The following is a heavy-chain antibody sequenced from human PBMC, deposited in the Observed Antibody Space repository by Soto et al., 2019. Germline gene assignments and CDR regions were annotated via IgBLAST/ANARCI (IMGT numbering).Heavy chain of an antibody. D-gene: IGHD2-2*01. J-gene: IGHJ5*02. Sequence: SGKVSYKASCYTFTSYGISWVRQAPVQGLEWMGWISAYNGNTNYAQKLQGRVTMTTDTSTSTAYMELRSLRSDDTAVYYCARDGSLYCSSTSCYYNWFDPWGQGTLVTVYS. V-gene: IGHV1-18*04. CDR1: CYTFTSYG. CDR3: ARDGSLYCSSTSCYYNWFDP. CDR2: ISAYNGNT.